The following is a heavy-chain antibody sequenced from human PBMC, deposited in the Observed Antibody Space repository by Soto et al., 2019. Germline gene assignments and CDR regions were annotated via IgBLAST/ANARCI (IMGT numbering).Heavy chain of an antibody. Sequence: PSETLSLTCAVYGGSFSGYYWSWIRQPPGKGLEWIGEINHSGSTNYNPSLKSRVTISVDTSKNQFSLKLSSVTAADTAVYYCAFTISWGNTDAFDIWGQGTMVTVSS. D-gene: IGHD3-9*01. V-gene: IGHV4-34*01. J-gene: IGHJ3*02. CDR1: GGSFSGYY. CDR3: AFTISWGNTDAFDI. CDR2: INHSGST.